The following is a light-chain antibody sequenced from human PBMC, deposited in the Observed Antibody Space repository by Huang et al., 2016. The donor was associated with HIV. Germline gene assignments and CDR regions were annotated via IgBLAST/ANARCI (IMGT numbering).Light chain of an antibody. J-gene: IGKJ2*01. CDR1: QSVLYFPNNKNY. V-gene: IGKV4-1*01. CDR3: QQYYNTPYT. Sequence: DIVMTQSPDSLAVSLGERATINGKSSQSVLYFPNNKNYLAWYQQKPGQPPKLLIYWASTREFGVPDRFSGSGSGTDFTLTISGLQAEDVAVYYCQQYYNTPYTFGQGTKLEIK. CDR2: WAS.